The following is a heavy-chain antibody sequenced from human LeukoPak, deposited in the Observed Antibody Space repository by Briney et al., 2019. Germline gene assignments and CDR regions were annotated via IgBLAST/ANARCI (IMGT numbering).Heavy chain of an antibody. CDR1: GFTFEEYV. V-gene: IGHV3-11*01. J-gene: IGHJ4*02. CDR2: ISSSGSTI. Sequence: PGGSLRVSCEASGFTFEEYVVTWVRQAPGKGLEWVSYISSSGSTIYYADSVKGRFTISRDNAKNSLYLQMNSLRAEDTAVYYCARGSQGLDYWGQGTLVTVSS. CDR3: ARGSQGLDY.